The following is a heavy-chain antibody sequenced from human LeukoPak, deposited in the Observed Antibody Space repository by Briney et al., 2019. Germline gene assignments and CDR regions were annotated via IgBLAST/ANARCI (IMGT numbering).Heavy chain of an antibody. Sequence: GGSLRLSCAASGFIFSSYSMTWVRQAPGKGPEWVSVISSSAGSTYYADSVKGRFTISRDNSKNTLYLQMNSLRAEDTAVYYCAKGSGRGYSYGLEYWGQGTLVTVSS. J-gene: IGHJ4*02. D-gene: IGHD5-18*01. V-gene: IGHV3-23*01. CDR3: AKGSGRGYSYGLEY. CDR2: ISSSAGST. CDR1: GFIFSSYS.